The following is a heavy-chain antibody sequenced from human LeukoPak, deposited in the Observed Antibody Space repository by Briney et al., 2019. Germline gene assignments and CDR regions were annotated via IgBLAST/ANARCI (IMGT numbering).Heavy chain of an antibody. Sequence: GGSLRLSCVASGFTFSSRDWMTWVRQAPGKGLEWVANIKQDGSEKNYVDSVKGRFTISRDNAKNSMYLQMNSLRAEDTAVYYCARDRSYYDSSDSYRWDAFDIWGQGIMVTVSS. J-gene: IGHJ3*02. CDR2: IKQDGSEK. D-gene: IGHD3-22*01. V-gene: IGHV3-7*01. CDR1: GFTFSSRDW. CDR3: ARDRSYYDSSDSYRWDAFDI.